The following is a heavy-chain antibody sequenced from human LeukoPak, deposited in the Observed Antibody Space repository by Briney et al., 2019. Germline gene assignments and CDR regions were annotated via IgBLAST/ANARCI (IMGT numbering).Heavy chain of an antibody. CDR3: AKGRGGYSGSFVY. V-gene: IGHV3-23*01. J-gene: IGHJ4*02. Sequence: GESLRLSCAASGFTFSSYAMSWVRQAPGKGLEWVSAISGSGGSTYYVDSVKGRFTISRDNSKNTLYLQMNNLRAEDTAVYYCAKGRGGYSGSFVYWGQGTLVTVSS. CDR1: GFTFSSYA. CDR2: ISGSGGST. D-gene: IGHD4-23*01.